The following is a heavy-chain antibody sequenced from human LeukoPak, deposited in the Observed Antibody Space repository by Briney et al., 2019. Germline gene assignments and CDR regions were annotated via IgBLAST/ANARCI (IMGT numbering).Heavy chain of an antibody. CDR1: GFTFSSYS. V-gene: IGHV3-21*01. CDR3: ARDHSSGRDFDF. D-gene: IGHD3-22*01. J-gene: IGHJ4*02. CDR2: ISGSSTYI. Sequence: GGSLRLSCAASGFTFSSYSMNWVRPAPGKGLEWVSSISGSSTYIDYADSVKGLFTISRDNAKNALYLQMDSPRAEDTAVYYCARDHSSGRDFDFWGQGTLVAVSS.